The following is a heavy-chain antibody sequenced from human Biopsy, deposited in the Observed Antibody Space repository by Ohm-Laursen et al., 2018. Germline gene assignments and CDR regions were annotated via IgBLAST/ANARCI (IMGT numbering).Heavy chain of an antibody. V-gene: IGHV4-39*01. CDR1: GGSISNNNYY. CDR3: ARDYDTSGYYYVS. J-gene: IGHJ5*02. D-gene: IGHD3-22*01. CDR2: IFFCGST. Sequence: SETLSLTCAVSGGSISNNNYYWGWIRPPPGKGLEWIGSIFFCGSTHYKPSLKSRVNISVDTSKNQFSLKLNSVTAADTAVYYCARDYDTSGYYYVSWGQGTLVTVSS.